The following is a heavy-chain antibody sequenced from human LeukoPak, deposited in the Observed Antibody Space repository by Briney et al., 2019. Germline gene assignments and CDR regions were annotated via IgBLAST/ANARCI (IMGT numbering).Heavy chain of an antibody. J-gene: IGHJ4*02. CDR1: GYRFISYW. Sequence: GESLKISCKGSGYRFISYWIGWVRQIPGKGLEWMGITYPGDSDTRYSPSFQGQVTISADKSISTAYLQWSSLKASDTAMYYCARRGIAVADPIDYWGQGTLVTVSS. CDR2: TYPGDSDT. CDR3: ARRGIAVADPIDY. V-gene: IGHV5-51*01. D-gene: IGHD6-19*01.